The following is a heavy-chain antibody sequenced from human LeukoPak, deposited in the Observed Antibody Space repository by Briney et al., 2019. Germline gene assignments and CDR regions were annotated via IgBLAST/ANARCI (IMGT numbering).Heavy chain of an antibody. CDR3: ARVKGTGSSGWYEADY. D-gene: IGHD6-19*01. Sequence: GASVKVSCKASGYTFTSYGISWVRQAPGQGLEWMGWISAYNGNTNYAQKLQGRVTMTTDTSTSTAYMELRSLRSDDTAVYYCARVKGTGSSGWYEADYWGQGTLVTVSS. J-gene: IGHJ4*02. V-gene: IGHV1-18*01. CDR2: ISAYNGNT. CDR1: GYTFTSYG.